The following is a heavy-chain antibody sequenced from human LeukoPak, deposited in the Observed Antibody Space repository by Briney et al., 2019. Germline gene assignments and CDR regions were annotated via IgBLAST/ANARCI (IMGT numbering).Heavy chain of an antibody. J-gene: IGHJ4*02. CDR2: IYSGGGK. CDR3: VSSDYGDYGSFDY. V-gene: IGHV3-66*01. Sequence: PGGSLRLSCAASGFTVSNNYMSWVRQAPGKGLEWVSVIYSGGGKYYADSVKGRFTISRDNSKNTLYLQMGSLRAEDMAVYYCVSSDYGDYGSFDYWGQGTLVTVSS. CDR1: GFTVSNNY. D-gene: IGHD4-17*01.